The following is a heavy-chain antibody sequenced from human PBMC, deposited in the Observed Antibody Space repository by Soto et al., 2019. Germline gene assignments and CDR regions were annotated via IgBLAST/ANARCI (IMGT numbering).Heavy chain of an antibody. Sequence: SETLSLTCTVSGGSISSYYWSWIRQPPGKGLEWIGYIYYSGSTNYNPSLKSRVTISVDTSKNQFSLKLSSVTAADTAVYYCARHHRYSSSSPYYYYYMDVWGKGTTVTVSS. V-gene: IGHV4-59*08. D-gene: IGHD6-6*01. J-gene: IGHJ6*03. CDR2: IYYSGST. CDR3: ARHHRYSSSSPYYYYYMDV. CDR1: GGSISSYY.